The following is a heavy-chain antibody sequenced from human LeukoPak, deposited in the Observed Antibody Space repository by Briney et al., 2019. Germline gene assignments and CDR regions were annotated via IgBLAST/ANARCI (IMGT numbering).Heavy chain of an antibody. J-gene: IGHJ3*02. CDR1: GFTFSSYW. CDR3: AKVEAPKAFDI. Sequence: GGSLRLSCAASGFTFSSYWMHWVRQAPGKGLVWVSRINSDGSSTSYADSVKGRFTISRDNAKNTLYLQMNSLRAEDTAVYYCAKVEAPKAFDIWGQGTMVTVSS. D-gene: IGHD5-24*01. V-gene: IGHV3-74*01. CDR2: INSDGSST.